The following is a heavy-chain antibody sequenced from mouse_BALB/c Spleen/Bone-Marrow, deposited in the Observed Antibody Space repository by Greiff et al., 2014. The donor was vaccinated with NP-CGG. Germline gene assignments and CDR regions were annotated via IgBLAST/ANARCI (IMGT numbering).Heavy chain of an antibody. Sequence: EVKLVESGPGLVKPSQSLSLTCTVTGYSITSDYAWSWIRQFPGNKLEWMGYISYSGSPSYDPSLKSRISITRDTSKNQFFLQLNSVTTEDTATYYCARSSYFDYDGAMDYWGQGTSVTVSS. CDR3: ARSSYFDYDGAMDY. V-gene: IGHV3-2*02. J-gene: IGHJ4*01. CDR1: GYSITSDYA. D-gene: IGHD2-4*01. CDR2: ISYSGSP.